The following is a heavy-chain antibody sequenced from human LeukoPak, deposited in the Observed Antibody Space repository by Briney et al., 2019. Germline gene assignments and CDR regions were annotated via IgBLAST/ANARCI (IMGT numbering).Heavy chain of an antibody. V-gene: IGHV3-23*01. CDR1: GFTFGDYA. D-gene: IGHD3-16*02. CDR3: AKRELSNDY. Sequence: GRSLRLSCTASGFTFGDYAMSWFRQAPGKGLEWVSAISGSGGITYYADSVKGRFTISRDNSKNTLYLQMNSLRAEDTAVYYCAKRELSNDYWGQGTLVTVSS. J-gene: IGHJ4*02. CDR2: ISGSGGIT.